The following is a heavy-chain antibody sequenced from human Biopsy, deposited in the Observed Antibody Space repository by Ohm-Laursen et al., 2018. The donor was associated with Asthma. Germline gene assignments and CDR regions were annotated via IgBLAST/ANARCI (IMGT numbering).Heavy chain of an antibody. J-gene: IGHJ4*02. CDR3: ARAGALIVGATMGY. CDR2: IIPVFGTS. Sequence: SSVKVSCKASGGTFSRYAISWVRRAPGQGLEWMGGIIPVFGTSNYAQKFQGRVTVTRDTSTSTVYMELSSLRSEDTAVYYCARAGALIVGATMGYWGQGTLVTVSS. V-gene: IGHV1-69*05. D-gene: IGHD1-26*01. CDR1: GGTFSRYA.